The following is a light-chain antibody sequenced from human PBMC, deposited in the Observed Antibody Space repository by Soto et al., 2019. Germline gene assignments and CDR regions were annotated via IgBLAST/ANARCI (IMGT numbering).Light chain of an antibody. V-gene: IGKV3-15*01. CDR2: GAS. CDR1: QSVSSN. Sequence: EIVMTQSPATLSVSPGERATLSCRASQSVSSNLAWYQQKPGQAPRLLIYGASTRATGIPARFSGSGSGTEFTLTISSLQSEDCAVYYCQQYNNWLPFTFGWGPKVDIK. CDR3: QQYNNWLPFT. J-gene: IGKJ4*01.